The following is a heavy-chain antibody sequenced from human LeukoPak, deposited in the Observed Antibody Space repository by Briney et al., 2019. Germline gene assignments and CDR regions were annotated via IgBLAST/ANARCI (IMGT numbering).Heavy chain of an antibody. V-gene: IGHV1-2*02. Sequence: GASVKVSCQASGYTFTGYYMHWVRQAPGQGLEWMGGINPNSGGTNYAQKFQGRVTMTRDTSISTAYMELSRLRSDDTAVYYCATMGCWSGFLSPTPFDYWGQGTLVTVSS. CDR3: ATMGCWSGFLSPTPFDY. CDR2: INPNSGGT. J-gene: IGHJ4*02. D-gene: IGHD3-3*01. CDR1: GYTFTGYY.